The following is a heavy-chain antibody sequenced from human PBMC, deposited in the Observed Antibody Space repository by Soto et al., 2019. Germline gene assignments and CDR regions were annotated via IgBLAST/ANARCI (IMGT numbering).Heavy chain of an antibody. D-gene: IGHD5-18*01. V-gene: IGHV4-61*08. Sequence: PSETLSLTCTVSGGSISSGGYFWNWIRQSPGKGLEWIGYISYSGSTSYNPSLQSRVTISSDTSKNQFSLEMSSVTAADTAVYYCARARQRDTGRGLDVWGQGTTVTVSS. CDR1: GGSISSGGYF. J-gene: IGHJ6*02. CDR2: ISYSGST. CDR3: ARARQRDTGRGLDV.